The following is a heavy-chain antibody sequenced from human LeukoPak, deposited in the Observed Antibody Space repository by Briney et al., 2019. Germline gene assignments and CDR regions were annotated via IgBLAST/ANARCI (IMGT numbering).Heavy chain of an antibody. CDR3: AIGAVAGTDAFDI. Sequence: SETLSLTCTVSGGSISSYYWGWIRQPPGKGLEWIGSIYYSGSTYYNPSLKSRVTISVDTSKNQFSLKLSSVTVADTAVYYCAIGAVAGTDAFDIWGQGTIVTVSS. CDR2: IYYSGST. J-gene: IGHJ3*02. V-gene: IGHV4-59*05. D-gene: IGHD6-19*01. CDR1: GGSISSYY.